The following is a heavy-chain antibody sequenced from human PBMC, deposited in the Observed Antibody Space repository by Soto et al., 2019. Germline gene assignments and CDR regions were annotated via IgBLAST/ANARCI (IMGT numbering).Heavy chain of an antibody. CDR3: ARGTTVVTMGYYYYGMDV. Sequence: QVQRVQSGAEVKKPGSSVKVSCKASGGTFSSYAISWVRQAHGQGLEWMGGIIPIFGTANSAQKFQGRVTITADESTSTAYMELSSLRSEDTAVYYCARGTTVVTMGYYYYGMDVWGQGTTVTVSS. J-gene: IGHJ6*02. CDR1: GGTFSSYA. CDR2: IIPIFGTA. D-gene: IGHD4-17*01. V-gene: IGHV1-69*01.